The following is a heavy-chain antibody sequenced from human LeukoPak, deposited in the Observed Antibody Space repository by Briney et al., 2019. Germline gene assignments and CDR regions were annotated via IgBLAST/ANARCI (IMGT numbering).Heavy chain of an antibody. D-gene: IGHD1-1*01. J-gene: IGHJ4*02. CDR3: ARKRTGDQGYYFDY. CDR1: GGSVSSGRYY. Sequence: PSETLSLTCTVSGGSVSSGRYYWSWIRQPPGKGLEWIGYFYYSGSTNYNPSLKTQVTISVDTSKNQFSLKVSSVTAADTAVYYCARKRTGDQGYYFDYWGQGTLVTVSS. V-gene: IGHV4-61*01. CDR2: FYYSGST.